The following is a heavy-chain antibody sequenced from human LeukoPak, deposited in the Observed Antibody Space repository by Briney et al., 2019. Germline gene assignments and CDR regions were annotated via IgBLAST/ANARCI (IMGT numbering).Heavy chain of an antibody. CDR3: AKGTGGSSWPFDY. Sequence: PGGSLRLSCAASGFTFSSYSMNWVRQAPGKGLEWVSYISSSSSTIYYADSVKGRFTISRDNAKNSLYLQMNSLRAEDTAVYYCAKGTGGSSWPFDYWGQGTLVTVSS. J-gene: IGHJ4*02. D-gene: IGHD6-13*01. CDR2: ISSSSSTI. V-gene: IGHV3-48*01. CDR1: GFTFSSYS.